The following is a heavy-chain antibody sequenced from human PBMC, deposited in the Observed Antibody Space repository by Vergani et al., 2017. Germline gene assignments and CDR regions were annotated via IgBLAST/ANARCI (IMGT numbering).Heavy chain of an antibody. CDR2: FDPEDGET. CDR1: GGTFSSYA. CDR3: ATVSQRITKGAGYYYYGMDV. D-gene: IGHD3-3*01. V-gene: IGHV1-24*01. Sequence: QVQLVQSGAEVKKPGSSVKVSCKASGGTFSSYAISWVRQAPGQGLEWMGGFDPEDGETIYAQKFQGRVTMTEDTSTDTAYMELSSLRSEDTAVYYCATVSQRITKGAGYYYYGMDVWGQGTTVTVSS. J-gene: IGHJ6*02.